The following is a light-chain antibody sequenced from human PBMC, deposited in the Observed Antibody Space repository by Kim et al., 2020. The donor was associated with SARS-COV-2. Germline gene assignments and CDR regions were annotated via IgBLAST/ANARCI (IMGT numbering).Light chain of an antibody. Sequence: LSPGERAPLSCRASQTVSRNQLAWYQQKPGQAPRLLIYGASSRATGIPDRFSGSGSGTDFTLTIGSLEPEDFAVYYCQQYGHSRTFGQGTRVDIK. V-gene: IGKV3-20*01. J-gene: IGKJ1*01. CDR3: QQYGHSRT. CDR2: GAS. CDR1: QTVSRNQ.